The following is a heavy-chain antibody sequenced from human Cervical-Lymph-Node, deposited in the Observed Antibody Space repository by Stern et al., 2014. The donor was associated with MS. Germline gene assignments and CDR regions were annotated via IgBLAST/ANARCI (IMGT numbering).Heavy chain of an antibody. CDR2: FTWNGGRM. CDR1: GFTFDDFA. Sequence: EVQLEESGGGLVQPGRSLRLSCATSGFTFDDFAMHWVRQAPGKGLEWVSGFTWNGGRMGYADSVKGRFTISRDNAKNSLDLQMHSLRAEDTALYYCAKDGGGGWTTGNLDSWGQGTLVTVSS. CDR3: AKDGGGGWTTGNLDS. J-gene: IGHJ4*02. V-gene: IGHV3-9*01. D-gene: IGHD6-19*01.